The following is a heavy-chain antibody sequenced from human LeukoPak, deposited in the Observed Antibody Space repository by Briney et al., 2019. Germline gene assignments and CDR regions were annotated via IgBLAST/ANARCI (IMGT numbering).Heavy chain of an antibody. CDR1: GYTFTSYY. CDR3: ARDRYYYDSSGYIRGIYFDY. J-gene: IGHJ4*02. Sequence: ASVTGSCKASGYTFTSYYMHWVRQAPGQGLEWMGIINPSGGSTSYAQKFQGRVTMTRDTSTSTVYMELSSLRSEDTAVYYCARDRYYYDSSGYIRGIYFDYWGQGTLVTVSS. D-gene: IGHD3-22*01. V-gene: IGHV1-46*01. CDR2: INPSGGST.